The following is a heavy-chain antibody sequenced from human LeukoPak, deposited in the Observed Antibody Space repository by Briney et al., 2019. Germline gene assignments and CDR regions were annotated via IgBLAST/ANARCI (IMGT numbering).Heavy chain of an antibody. J-gene: IGHJ4*02. V-gene: IGHV3-7*01. Sequence: PWGSLRLSCAASAFTFSRYWMSWVRQAPGKGLEWVANIKQDGSEKYYVDSVKGRFTISRDNAKNSLYLQMNSLRAEDTAVYYCARDVGAVAGNFDYWGQGTLVTVSS. CDR1: AFTFSRYW. CDR3: ARDVGAVAGNFDY. D-gene: IGHD6-19*01. CDR2: IKQDGSEK.